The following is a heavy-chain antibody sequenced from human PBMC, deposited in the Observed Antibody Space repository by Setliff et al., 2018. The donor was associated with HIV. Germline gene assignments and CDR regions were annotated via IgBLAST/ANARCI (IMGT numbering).Heavy chain of an antibody. CDR1: GGSFGDYS. Sequence: SETLSLTCAVYGGSFGDYSWSWSRQPPQKGLEWIGEINHSGGTEYNPSLQSRVTMTIDTSNNQFSLTLSSVTAADTAVYYCARGKDDHNFSPMSLRKTYYYYMDVWGKGTTVTVSS. CDR2: INHSGGT. J-gene: IGHJ6*03. V-gene: IGHV4-34*01. CDR3: ARGKDDHNFSPMSLRKTYYYYMDV. D-gene: IGHD2-15*01.